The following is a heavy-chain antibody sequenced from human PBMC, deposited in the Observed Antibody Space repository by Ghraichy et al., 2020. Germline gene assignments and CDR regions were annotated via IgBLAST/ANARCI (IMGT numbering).Heavy chain of an antibody. V-gene: IGHV3-23*01. Sequence: GGSLRLSCAASGFTFSSYAMSWVRQAPGKGLEWVSAISGSGGSTYYADSVKGRFTISRDNSKNTLYLQMNSLRAEDTAVYYCAKVMPGDPYYYYYGMDVWGQGTTVTVSS. CDR3: AKVMPGDPYYYYYGMDV. D-gene: IGHD2-2*01. CDR1: GFTFSSYA. CDR2: ISGSGGST. J-gene: IGHJ6*02.